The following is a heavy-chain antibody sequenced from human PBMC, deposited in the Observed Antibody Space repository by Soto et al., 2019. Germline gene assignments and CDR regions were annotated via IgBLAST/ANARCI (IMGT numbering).Heavy chain of an antibody. Sequence: PGGSMRLSCAASGFTFSSYAMSWVRQAPGKGLEWVSAISGSGGSTHYADSVKGRFTISRDNSKNTLYLQMNSLRAEDTAVYYCAKEEIYGDASDIWGQGTMVTVSS. D-gene: IGHD4-17*01. CDR2: ISGSGGST. CDR3: AKEEIYGDASDI. V-gene: IGHV3-23*01. J-gene: IGHJ3*02. CDR1: GFTFSSYA.